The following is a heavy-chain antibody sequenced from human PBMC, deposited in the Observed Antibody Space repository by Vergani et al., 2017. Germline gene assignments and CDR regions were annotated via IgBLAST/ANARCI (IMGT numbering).Heavy chain of an antibody. D-gene: IGHD5-12*01. CDR1: GFTFNHYA. Sequence: EVQLLESGGDLVQPGGSLRLSCVASGFTFNHYAMNWVRQAPGKGLEWVSGISGSGGSTYYAGSVKGRFTISRDSSKNMLYLQMNSLSAGETAVYYCARAIPRSSGYDYLYTYHAMDAWGQGTTVPFSS. CDR3: ARAIPRSSGYDYLYTYHAMDA. J-gene: IGHJ6*02. CDR2: ISGSGGST. V-gene: IGHV3-23*01.